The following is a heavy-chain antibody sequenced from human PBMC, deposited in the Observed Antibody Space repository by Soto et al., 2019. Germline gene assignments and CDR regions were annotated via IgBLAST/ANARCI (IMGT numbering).Heavy chain of an antibody. CDR1: GGLFSSYA. CDR3: ARGGSGDVGFNEY. J-gene: IGHJ4*02. CDR2: IIPVFGTT. Sequence: QEQLVQSGAEVKKPGSSVKVSCKDSGGLFSSYAISWVRQAPGQGLEWMGGIIPVFGTTYYAQNFQDRVTITADESTNTAYMELNSLKSEDTAMYYCARGGSGDVGFNEYWGQGTLVTVSS. V-gene: IGHV1-69*01. D-gene: IGHD2-15*01.